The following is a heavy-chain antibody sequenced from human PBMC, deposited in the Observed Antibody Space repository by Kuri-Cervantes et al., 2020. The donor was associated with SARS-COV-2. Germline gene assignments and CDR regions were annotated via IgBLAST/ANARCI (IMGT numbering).Heavy chain of an antibody. V-gene: IGHV1-46*01. D-gene: IGHD6-13*01. CDR3: ARGQQLVPRT. CDR2: INPSGGST. CDR1: GYTFTSYY. J-gene: IGHJ5*02. Sequence: ASVKVSCKASGYTFTSYYMHWVRQAPGQGLEWMGIINPSGGSTSYAQKFQGRVTITADKSTSTAYMELSSLRSEDTAVYYCARGQQLVPRTWGQGTLVTVSS.